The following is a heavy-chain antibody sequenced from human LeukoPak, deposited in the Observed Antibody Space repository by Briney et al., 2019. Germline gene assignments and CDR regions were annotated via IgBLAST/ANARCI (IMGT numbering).Heavy chain of an antibody. CDR2: VYNGGSA. J-gene: IGHJ5*02. D-gene: IGHD6-13*01. CDR3: ARGQQWFDP. Sequence: SETLSLTCTVSGGSMSTYYWSWIRQPPGKGLEWIAYVYNGGSANYNPSLKSRVTISVDTSKNQFSLKLSSVTAADTAVYYCARGQQWFDPWGQGTLVTVSS. CDR1: GGSMSTYY. V-gene: IGHV4-59*08.